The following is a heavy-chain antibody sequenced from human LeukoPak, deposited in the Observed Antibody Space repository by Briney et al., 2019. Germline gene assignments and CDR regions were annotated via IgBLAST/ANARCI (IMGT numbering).Heavy chain of an antibody. D-gene: IGHD3-10*01. Sequence: PGGSLRLSCAASGFTLDVYTLHWVRQAPGKGLEWVALISSDGRNYYYTDSVRGRFTISRDNSKNTLYLQMNSLRADDTAVYFCARDYGPGYFDYWGQGTLVTVSS. V-gene: IGHV3-30*04. CDR3: ARDYGPGYFDY. CDR1: GFTLDVYT. CDR2: ISSDGRNY. J-gene: IGHJ4*02.